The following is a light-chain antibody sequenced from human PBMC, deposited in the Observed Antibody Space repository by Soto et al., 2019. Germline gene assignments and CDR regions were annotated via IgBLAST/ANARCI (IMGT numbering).Light chain of an antibody. V-gene: IGLV2-14*01. CDR1: RSDIGTYNY. CDR2: DVS. J-gene: IGLJ7*01. CDR3: KSYTSSTSFV. Sequence: QSALTQPASVSWSPGQSITISCTGTRSDIGTYNYVSWYQQHPGKAPRLVIYDVSNRPSGVSNRFSGSKSGNTASLTIAGLQSEDEADYYCKSYTSSTSFVFGTGTQLTVL.